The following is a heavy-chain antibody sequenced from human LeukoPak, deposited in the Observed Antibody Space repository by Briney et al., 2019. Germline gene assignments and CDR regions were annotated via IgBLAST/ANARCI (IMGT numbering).Heavy chain of an antibody. D-gene: IGHD6-6*01. V-gene: IGHV4-59*01. J-gene: IGHJ4*02. CDR3: ARVIAARFDY. CDR2: IYYSGST. Sequence: PSETLSLTCTVSGGSISSYYWSWIRQPPGKGLEWIGYIYYSGSTNYNLSLKSRVTISVDTSKNQFSLKLSSVTAADTAVYYCARVIAARFDYWGQGTLVTVSS. CDR1: GGSISSYY.